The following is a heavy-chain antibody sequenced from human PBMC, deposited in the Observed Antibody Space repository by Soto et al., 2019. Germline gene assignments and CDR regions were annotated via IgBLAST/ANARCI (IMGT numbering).Heavy chain of an antibody. D-gene: IGHD3-22*01. CDR2: IYSGGST. Sequence: EVQLVESGGGLIQPGGSLRLSCAASGFTVSSNYMSWVRQAPGKGLEWVSVIYSGGSTYYADYVKGRLTISRDNSNNTLYPQINSLSAEDKDVYYGARDQKYYDSSGYYLPCAFDIWGQGTMVTVSS. CDR1: GFTVSSNY. V-gene: IGHV3-53*01. J-gene: IGHJ3*02. CDR3: ARDQKYYDSSGYYLPCAFDI.